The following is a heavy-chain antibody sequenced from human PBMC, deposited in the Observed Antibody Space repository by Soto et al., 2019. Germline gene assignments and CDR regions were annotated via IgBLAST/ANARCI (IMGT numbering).Heavy chain of an antibody. D-gene: IGHD3-3*01. J-gene: IGHJ4*02. CDR3: NSYPDFWGGHTPL. CDR2: VKSKADGGTA. CDR1: GFSITNTW. Sequence: EVQLVESGGGLVQPGGSLRLSCAASGFSITNTWMQWVRQAPGKGLEWVGRVKSKADGGTADYAAPVKGRFTVSRDDSKNTQYLQMNSLKMEDTAVYYCNSYPDFWGGHTPLWGQGTLVTVSS. V-gene: IGHV3-15*07.